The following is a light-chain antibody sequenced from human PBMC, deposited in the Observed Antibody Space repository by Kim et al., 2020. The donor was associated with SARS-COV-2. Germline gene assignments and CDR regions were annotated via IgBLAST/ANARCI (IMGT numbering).Light chain of an antibody. CDR1: NIGSKN. CDR3: QVWDSSNWV. J-gene: IGLJ3*02. CDR2: RDS. Sequence: VALGQTARSTCGGNNIGSKNVHGYQQKPGQAPVLVIYRDSNRPAGIPERFSGSNSGNTATLTISRAQAGDEADYYCQVWDSSNWVFGGGTKVTVL. V-gene: IGLV3-9*01.